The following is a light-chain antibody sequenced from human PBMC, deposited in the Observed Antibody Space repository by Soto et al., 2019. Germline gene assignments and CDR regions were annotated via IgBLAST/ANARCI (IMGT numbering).Light chain of an antibody. CDR3: QQYDNLPLT. V-gene: IGKV1-33*01. CDR1: QDIIYY. Sequence: DLQMTQSPSSLSASVGDRVTITCQASQDIIYYLNWYQQKPGRAPKLLIYDASNLEEGVPSRFSGSGSGTVYTFTIRRLHPEDVATYYCQQYDNLPLTFGGGTKVEI. CDR2: DAS. J-gene: IGKJ4*01.